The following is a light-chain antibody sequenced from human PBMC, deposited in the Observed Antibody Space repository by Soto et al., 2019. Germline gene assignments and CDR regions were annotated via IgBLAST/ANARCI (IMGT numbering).Light chain of an antibody. Sequence: DIPMTQSPSSLSASVGDRVTITCRASQSISSYLNWYQQKPGKAPKLLIYAASSLQSGVPSRFSGSGSGTDFTLTISSLQPEDFATYYCQQSYSPLLYTFGQGTKLEIK. V-gene: IGKV1-39*01. J-gene: IGKJ2*01. CDR2: AAS. CDR1: QSISSY. CDR3: QQSYSPLLYT.